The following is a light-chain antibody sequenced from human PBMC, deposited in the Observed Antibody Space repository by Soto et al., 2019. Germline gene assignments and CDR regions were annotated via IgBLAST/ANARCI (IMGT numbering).Light chain of an antibody. CDR3: QQYHSYYT. CDR2: DAS. V-gene: IGKV1-5*01. J-gene: IGKJ2*01. Sequence: DIQMTRSPTTLSASVGDRVTITCRASQSISSWLAWYQQKPGKAPKVLIYDASSLESGVPSRFSDSGSGTEFTLTISGLQPDDFATYYCQQYHSYYTFGQGTKLEIK. CDR1: QSISSW.